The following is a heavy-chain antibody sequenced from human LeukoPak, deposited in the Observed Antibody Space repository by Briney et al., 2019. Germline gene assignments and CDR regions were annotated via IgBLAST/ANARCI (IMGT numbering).Heavy chain of an antibody. CDR3: ARPLNCSSTSCYAFDI. J-gene: IGHJ3*02. D-gene: IGHD2-2*01. V-gene: IGHV3-23*01. CDR1: GFTFSSYA. Sequence: PGGSLRLSCAASGFTFSSYAMSWVRQAPGKGLEWVSAISGSGGSTYYADSVKGRFTISRDNSKNTLYLQMNSLRAEDTAVYYCARPLNCSSTSCYAFDIWGQGTVVTVSS. CDR2: ISGSGGST.